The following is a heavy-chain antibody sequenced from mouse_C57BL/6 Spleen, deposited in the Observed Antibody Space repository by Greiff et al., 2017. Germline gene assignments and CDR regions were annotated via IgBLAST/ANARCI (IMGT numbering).Heavy chain of an antibody. Sequence: QVQLQQPGAELVMPGASVKLSCKASGSTFTSYWMHWVKQRPGQGLEWIGEIAPSDSYTNYTQTFKGKSTLPVDKYSSTAYMQLSSLTSEDYAVYYWARGMTTVVAPDAMDYWGQGTSVTVSS. CDR2: IAPSDSYT. CDR1: GSTFTSYW. D-gene: IGHD1-1*01. J-gene: IGHJ4*01. V-gene: IGHV1-69*01. CDR3: ARGMTTVVAPDAMDY.